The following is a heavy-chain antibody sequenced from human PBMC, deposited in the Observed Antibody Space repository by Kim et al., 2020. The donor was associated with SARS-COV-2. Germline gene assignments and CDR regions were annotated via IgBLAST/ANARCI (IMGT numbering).Heavy chain of an antibody. V-gene: IGHV3-48*02. CDR1: GFTFSSYS. D-gene: IGHD5-12*01. Sequence: GGSLRLSCAASGFTFSSYSMNWVRQAPGKGVEWVSYISSSSSTIYYADSVKGRFTISRDNAKNSLYLQMNSLRDEDTAVYYCAREMSRDGYNLVDYWGQGTLVTVSS. CDR3: AREMSRDGYNLVDY. J-gene: IGHJ4*02. CDR2: ISSSSSTI.